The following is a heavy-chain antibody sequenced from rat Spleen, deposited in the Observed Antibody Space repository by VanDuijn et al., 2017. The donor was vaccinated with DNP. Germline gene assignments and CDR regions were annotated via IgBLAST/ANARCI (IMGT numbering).Heavy chain of an antibody. J-gene: IGHJ2*01. V-gene: IGHV5S13*01. Sequence: EVQLEESGGGLVQPGRSLKLSCAASGFTFSNYGMAWVRQAPTKGLEWVASISNGGGKTYYRDSVKGRFNISRDNAESTLYLQMDSLRSEDTATYYCTTTHYFDGWFPFDYWGQGVMVTVSS. D-gene: IGHD3-5*01. CDR1: GFTFSNYG. CDR3: TTTHYFDGWFPFDY. CDR2: ISNGGGKT.